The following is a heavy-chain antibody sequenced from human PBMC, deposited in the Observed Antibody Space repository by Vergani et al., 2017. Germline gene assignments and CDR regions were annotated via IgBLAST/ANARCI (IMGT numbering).Heavy chain of an antibody. J-gene: IGHJ5*02. CDR3: ARVGSIVLMVYYPWNWFDP. CDR1: GFTFGDYA. CDR2: IRSKAYGGTT. V-gene: IGHV3-49*03. Sequence: EVQLVESGGGLVQPGRSLRLSCTASGFTFGDYAMSWFRQAPGKGLEWVGFIRSKAYGGTTEYAASVKGRFTISRDDSKSIAYLQMNSLKTEDTAVYYCARVGSIVLMVYYPWNWFDPWGQGTLVTVSS. D-gene: IGHD2-8*01.